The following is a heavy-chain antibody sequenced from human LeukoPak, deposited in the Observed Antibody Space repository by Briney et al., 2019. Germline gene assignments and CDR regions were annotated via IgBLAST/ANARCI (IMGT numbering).Heavy chain of an antibody. CDR3: ARDWVSAYYDSSGYSRVLDY. CDR1: GFTFSSYA. Sequence: PGRSLRLSSAASGFTFSSYAMHWVRQAPGKGLEWVAVISYDGSNKYYADSVKGRFTISTDNSKNTLYLQMNSLRAEDTAVYYCARDWVSAYYDSSGYSRVLDYWGQGTLVTVSS. CDR2: ISYDGSNK. J-gene: IGHJ4*02. V-gene: IGHV3-30*04. D-gene: IGHD3-22*01.